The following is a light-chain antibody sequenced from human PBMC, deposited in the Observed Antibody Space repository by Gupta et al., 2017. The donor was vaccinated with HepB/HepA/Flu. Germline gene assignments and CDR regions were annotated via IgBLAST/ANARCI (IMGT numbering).Light chain of an antibody. CDR2: GAS. CDR3: QQGSNGHPGLT. J-gene: IGKJ3*01. V-gene: IGKV3D-11*01. Sequence: ESILTQSPATLSLSPGERATLSCRASQDVSSFLAWYQQKLGQGPRLLIYGASNRAPGIPARFSGTGSGTDFTLTISSLEPEDFAVYFCQQGSNGHPGLTFGHGTKVDI. CDR1: QDVSSF.